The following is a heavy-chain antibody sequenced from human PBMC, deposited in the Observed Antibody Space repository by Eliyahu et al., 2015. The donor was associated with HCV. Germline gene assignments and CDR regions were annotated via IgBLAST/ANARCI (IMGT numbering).Heavy chain of an antibody. D-gene: IGHD5/OR15-5a*01. CDR2: IWYDGSEK. CDR1: RFSDYG. J-gene: IGHJ3*01. CDR3: ARDRHSVSWNDPFGV. V-gene: IGHV3-33*01. Sequence: QVQVVESGGGVVQPGGXLXLCCGXARFSDYGXNWVXRVPGKGLGWVAVIWYDGSEKYYADSVRGRFTISRDDSKNTVFLQMNSLRAEDTAVYYCARDRHSVSWNDPFGVWGQGTMVTVSS.